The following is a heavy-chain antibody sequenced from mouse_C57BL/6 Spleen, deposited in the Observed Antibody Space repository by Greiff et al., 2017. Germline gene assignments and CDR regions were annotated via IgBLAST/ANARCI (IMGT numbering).Heavy chain of an antibody. CDR3: ARSLSTMVTRGYFDV. V-gene: IGHV1-81*01. J-gene: IGHJ1*03. CDR2: IYPRSGNT. Sequence: VKLQESGAELARPGASVKLSCKASGYTFTSYGISWVKQRTGQGLEWIGEIYPRSGNTYYNEKFKGKATLTADKSSSTAYMELRSLRSEDSAVYFCARSLSTMVTRGYFDVWGTGTTVTGSS. D-gene: IGHD2-2*01. CDR1: GYTFTSYG.